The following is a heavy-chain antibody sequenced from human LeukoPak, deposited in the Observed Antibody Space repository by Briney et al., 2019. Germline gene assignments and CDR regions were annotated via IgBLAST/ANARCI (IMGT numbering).Heavy chain of an antibody. CDR3: ARGGGYDILTGYFVFDY. V-gene: IGHV3-20*04. CDR2: INWNGGST. Sequence: GGSLRLSCAASGFTFDDYGMSWVRQAPGKGLEWVSGINWNGGSTGYADSVKGRFTISRDNAKNSLYLQMNSLRAEDTALYYCARGGGYDILTGYFVFDYWGQGTLVTVSS. J-gene: IGHJ4*02. D-gene: IGHD3-9*01. CDR1: GFTFDDYG.